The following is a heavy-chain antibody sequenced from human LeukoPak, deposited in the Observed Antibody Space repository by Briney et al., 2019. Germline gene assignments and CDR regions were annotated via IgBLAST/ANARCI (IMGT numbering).Heavy chain of an antibody. CDR2: ISSSGSTI. V-gene: IGHV3-48*03. J-gene: IGHJ4*02. CDR1: GFSFNSFE. D-gene: IGHD6-19*01. CDR3: ARGWYNSGYYCDY. Sequence: GGSLRLPCAASGFSFNSFEMSWVRQAPGKGLEWVSYISSSGSTIYYADSVKGRFTISRDSAKNSLYLQMNSLRAEDTAVYYCARGWYNSGYYCDYWGQGTLVTVSS.